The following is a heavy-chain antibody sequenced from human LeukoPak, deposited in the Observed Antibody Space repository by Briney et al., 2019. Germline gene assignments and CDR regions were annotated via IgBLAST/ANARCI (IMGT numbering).Heavy chain of an antibody. Sequence: GGSLRLSCAASGLTFSSYSMNWVRQAPGKGLEWVSSIGSSTRYIYYADSVKGRFTISRDNAKNSLYLQMNSLRAEDTAVYYCARVDGYNSGYFDYWGQGTLVTVSS. CDR1: GLTFSSYS. D-gene: IGHD5-24*01. CDR2: IGSSTRYI. V-gene: IGHV3-21*01. CDR3: ARVDGYNSGYFDY. J-gene: IGHJ4*02.